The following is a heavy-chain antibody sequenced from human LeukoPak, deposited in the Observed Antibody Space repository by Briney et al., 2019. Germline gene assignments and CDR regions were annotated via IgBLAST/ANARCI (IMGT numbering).Heavy chain of an antibody. J-gene: IGHJ4*02. V-gene: IGHV1-18*01. CDR2: ISTYNGNT. D-gene: IGHD2-15*01. CDR3: ARVGTDCSGGSCY. CDR1: GYTFTTFG. Sequence: ASVKVSCKASGYTFTTFGITWVRQAPGQGLEWMGRISTYNGNTNYAQNLQGRVTMTTDTSTSTAYMELRSLTSDDTAVYYCARVGTDCSGGSCYWGQGTLVTVSS.